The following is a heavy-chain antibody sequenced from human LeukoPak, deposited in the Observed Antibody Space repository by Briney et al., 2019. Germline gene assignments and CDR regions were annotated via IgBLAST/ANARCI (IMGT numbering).Heavy chain of an antibody. V-gene: IGHV4-59*01. CDR3: ARDRVREHYYYYYYMDV. CDR2: IYYSGST. Sequence: SETLSLTCTVSGGSISSYYWSCIRQPPGKGLEWIGYIYYSGSTNYNPSLKGRVTISVDTSKNQFSLKLSSVTAADTAVYYCARDRVREHYYYYYYMDVWGKGTTVTVSS. CDR1: GGSISSYY. D-gene: IGHD1-26*01. J-gene: IGHJ6*03.